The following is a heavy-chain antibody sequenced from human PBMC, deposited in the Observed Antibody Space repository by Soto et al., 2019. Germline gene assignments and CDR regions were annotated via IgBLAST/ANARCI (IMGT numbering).Heavy chain of an antibody. D-gene: IGHD1-7*01. CDR3: ARASTRTGTPYNWFDP. CDR2: IYYSGST. V-gene: IGHV4-31*03. Sequence: TLSLTCTVSGGSISSGGYYWSWIRQHPGKGLEWIGYIYYSGSTYYNPSLKSRVTISVDTSKNQFSLKLSSVTAADTAVYYCARASTRTGTPYNWFDPWGQGTPVTVSS. CDR1: GGSISSGGYY. J-gene: IGHJ5*02.